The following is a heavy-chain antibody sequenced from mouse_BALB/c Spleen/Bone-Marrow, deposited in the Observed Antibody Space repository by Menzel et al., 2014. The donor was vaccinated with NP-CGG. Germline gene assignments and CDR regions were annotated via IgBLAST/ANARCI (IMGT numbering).Heavy chain of an antibody. CDR1: GYAFTNYL. Sequence: VKLMESGAELVRPGTSAKVSCKASGYAFTNYLIEWVKQRPGQGLEWIGVINPGSGGTNYNEKFKGKATLTADKSSSTANMQLSSLTSDDSAVYCCARRDYSIAYWGQGTLVTVSA. J-gene: IGHJ3*01. CDR2: INPGSGGT. D-gene: IGHD2-13*01. V-gene: IGHV1-54*01. CDR3: ARRDYSIAY.